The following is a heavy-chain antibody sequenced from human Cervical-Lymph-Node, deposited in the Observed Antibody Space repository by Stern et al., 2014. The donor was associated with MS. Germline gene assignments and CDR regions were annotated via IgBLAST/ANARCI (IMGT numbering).Heavy chain of an antibody. CDR3: ATQGRAPAPD. Sequence: QVQLQESGPGLVKPSQTLSLTCTVSGDSISSGNYYWSWIRQPAGKGLEWIGRIYSSGTTYYNPSLRSRVTISIDPPTTQSPLKLSSGTATDTAVYYCATQGRAPAPDWGQGTLVTVSS. V-gene: IGHV4-61*02. CDR2: IYSSGTT. J-gene: IGHJ4*02. CDR1: GDSISSGNYY.